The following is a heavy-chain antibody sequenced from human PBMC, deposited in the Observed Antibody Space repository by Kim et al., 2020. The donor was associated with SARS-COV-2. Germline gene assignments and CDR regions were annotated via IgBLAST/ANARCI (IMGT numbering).Heavy chain of an antibody. V-gene: IGHV3-30-3*01. J-gene: IGHJ4*02. CDR2: ISYDGSNK. CDR3: ARDGPLYYYDSSGYLVY. D-gene: IGHD3-22*01. CDR1: GFTFSSYA. Sequence: GGSLRLSCAASGFTFSSYAMHWVRQAPGKGLEWVAVISYDGSNKYYADSVKGRFTISRDNSKNTLYLQMNSLRAEDTAVYYCARDGPLYYYDSSGYLVYWGQGTLVTVSS.